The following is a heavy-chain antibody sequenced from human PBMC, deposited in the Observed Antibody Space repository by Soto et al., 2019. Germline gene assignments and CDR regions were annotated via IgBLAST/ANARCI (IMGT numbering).Heavy chain of an antibody. D-gene: IGHD2-21*02. CDR2: IYSGGST. CDR3: ASPPRAYCGGDCYPKLDY. V-gene: IGHV3-53*01. Sequence: GGSLRLSCAAYGFTVSSNYMSWVRQAPGKXLEWVSVIYSGGSTYYADSVKGRFTISRDNSKNTLYLQMNSLRAEDTAVYYCASPPRAYCGGDCYPKLDYWGQGTLVTVSS. J-gene: IGHJ4*02. CDR1: GFTVSSNY.